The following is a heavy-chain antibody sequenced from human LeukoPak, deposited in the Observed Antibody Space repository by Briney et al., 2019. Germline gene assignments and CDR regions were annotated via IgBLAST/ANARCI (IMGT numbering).Heavy chain of an antibody. CDR2: ISGSVSGSGDST. D-gene: IGHD3-16*01. V-gene: IGHV3-23*01. CDR1: GFSFGSYA. Sequence: GGSLRLSCAASGFSFGSYAMSWVRQAAVKVLEWVSEISGSVSGSGDSTHYADSVRGRFTISRDNSKKMLYLQMNSLRAEDTAAYYCAKGKVNYDGALDTWGQGTLVTVSS. CDR3: AKGKVNYDGALDT. J-gene: IGHJ3*02.